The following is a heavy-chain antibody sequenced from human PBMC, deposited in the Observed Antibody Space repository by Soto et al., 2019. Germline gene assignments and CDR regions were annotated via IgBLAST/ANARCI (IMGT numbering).Heavy chain of an antibody. V-gene: IGHV1-58*01. CDR1: GFTFTSSA. D-gene: IGHD3-3*01. CDR3: AADSRVITIFGVVRTYYGMDV. CDR2: IVVGSGNT. J-gene: IGHJ6*02. Sequence: SVKVSCKASGFTFTSSAVQWVRQARGQRLEWIGWIVVGSGNTNYAQKFQERVTITRDMSTSTAYMELSSLRSEDTAVYYCAADSRVITIFGVVRTYYGMDVWGQGTTVTVSS.